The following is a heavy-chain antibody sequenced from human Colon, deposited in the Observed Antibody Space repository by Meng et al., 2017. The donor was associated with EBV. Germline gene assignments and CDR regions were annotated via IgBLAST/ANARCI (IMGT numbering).Heavy chain of an antibody. CDR2: INTSVGYT. CDR1: GDTFTNYY. D-gene: IGHD3-16*01. Sequence: QVQLVQCGAEVKKPGASVKFSCKASGDTFTNYYRHWVRQAPGQGLEWMGIINTSVGYTNHAQKFQGRVTMTRDTSTSTVHMEVSSLRSADTAVYYCARASRVLGGFDYWGQGTLVTVSS. V-gene: IGHV1-46*01. J-gene: IGHJ4*02. CDR3: ARASRVLGGFDY.